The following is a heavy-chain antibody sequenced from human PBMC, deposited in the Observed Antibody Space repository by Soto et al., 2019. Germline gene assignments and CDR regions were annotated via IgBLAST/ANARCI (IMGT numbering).Heavy chain of an antibody. CDR1: GFTFSSYA. V-gene: IGHV3-64D*06. CDR3: VKGYSYGHSHLDY. J-gene: IGHJ4*02. D-gene: IGHD5-18*01. CDR2: ISSNGGST. Sequence: TGGSLRLSCSASGFTFSSYAMHWVRQAPGKGLEYVSAISSNGGSTYYADSVKGRFTISRDNSKNTLYLQMSSLRAEDTAVYYCVKGYSYGHSHLDYWGQGTLVTVSS.